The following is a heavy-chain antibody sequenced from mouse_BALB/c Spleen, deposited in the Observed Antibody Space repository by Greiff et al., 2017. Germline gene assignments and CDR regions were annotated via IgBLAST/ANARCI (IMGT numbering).Heavy chain of an antibody. D-gene: IGHD1-1*01. V-gene: IGHV1-63*02. J-gene: IGHJ1*01. CDR1: GYTFTNYW. CDR2: IYPGGGYT. Sequence: QVQLQQSGAELVRPGTSVKISCKASGYTFTNYWLGWVKQRPGHGLEWIGDIYPGGGYTNYNEKFKGKATLTADTSSSTAYMHLSSLTSEDSAVYYCTREFPFYYGSSYRYFDVWGAGTTVTVSS. CDR3: TREFPFYYGSSYRYFDV.